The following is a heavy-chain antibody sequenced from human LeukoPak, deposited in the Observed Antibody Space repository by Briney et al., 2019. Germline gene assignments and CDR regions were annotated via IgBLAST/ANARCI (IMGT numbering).Heavy chain of an antibody. CDR1: GFTVSSNY. CDR2: IYSGGST. Sequence: GGSLRLSCAASGFTVSSNYMSWVRQAPGKGLEWVSVIYSGGSTYYADSVKGRFTISRDNSKNTLYLQMNSLRAEDTAVYYCARDAGKYCSSTSCYIGYYFDYWGQGTLVTVSS. J-gene: IGHJ4*02. V-gene: IGHV3-66*01. D-gene: IGHD2-2*02. CDR3: ARDAGKYCSSTSCYIGYYFDY.